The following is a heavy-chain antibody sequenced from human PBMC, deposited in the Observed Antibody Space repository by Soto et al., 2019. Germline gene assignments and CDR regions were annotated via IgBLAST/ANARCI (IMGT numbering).Heavy chain of an antibody. J-gene: IGHJ4*02. V-gene: IGHV4-39*02. CDR3: CKVLVGATRQSDFDS. Sequence: SETLSLTCIVSGGSFNSNSSVWAGIRQPTGGGGAWFASISHNGGTHYNPSLGRRVTLSIDTSKNHFSLTPNSVTAAHTAFYLYCKVLVGATRQSDFDSWGQGTLVTVSS. CDR1: GGSFNSNSSV. D-gene: IGHD2-15*01. CDR2: ISHNGGT.